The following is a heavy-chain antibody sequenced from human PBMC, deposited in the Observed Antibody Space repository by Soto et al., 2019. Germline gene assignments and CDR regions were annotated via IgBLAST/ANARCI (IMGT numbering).Heavy chain of an antibody. V-gene: IGHV6-1*01. CDR1: GASVSSNISA. CDR2: TYYRSKWFN. Sequence: SQALSLNGASSGASVSSNISAWNWIRQSPSRGLEWLGRTYYRSKWFNNYALSVKSRIPINPDTSKNQFSLQLNSVTPEDTAVYHCARGDQGFDYWGRGTLVTVP. D-gene: IGHD3-16*01. J-gene: IGHJ4*02. CDR3: ARGDQGFDY.